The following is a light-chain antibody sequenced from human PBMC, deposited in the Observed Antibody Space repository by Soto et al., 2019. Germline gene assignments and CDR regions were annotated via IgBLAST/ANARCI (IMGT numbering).Light chain of an antibody. V-gene: IGKV1-39*01. Sequence: DTQMTQSPSSLSASFGDRVTITCQASQDISHFLNWYQQKPGKAPKLLIYDASSLESGVPSRFSGSGSGTDFTLTISSLQPEDFATYYCQQSYSTPPTFGQGTRLEIK. CDR1: QDISHF. J-gene: IGKJ5*01. CDR3: QQSYSTPPT. CDR2: DAS.